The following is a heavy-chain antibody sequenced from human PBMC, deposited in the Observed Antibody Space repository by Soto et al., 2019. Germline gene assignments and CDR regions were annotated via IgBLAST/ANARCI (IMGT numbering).Heavy chain of an antibody. V-gene: IGHV3-30-3*01. J-gene: IGHJ5*02. CDR2: ISYDGSNK. CDR3: ARDWRATYSTWMPDEENWFDP. Sequence: PGGSLRLSCAASGFTFSSYAMHWVRQAPGKGLEWVAVISYDGSNKYYADSVKGRFTISRDNSKNTLYLQMNSLRAEDTAVYYCARDWRATYSTWMPDEENWFDPWGQGTLVTVSS. CDR1: GFTFSSYA. D-gene: IGHD1-26*01.